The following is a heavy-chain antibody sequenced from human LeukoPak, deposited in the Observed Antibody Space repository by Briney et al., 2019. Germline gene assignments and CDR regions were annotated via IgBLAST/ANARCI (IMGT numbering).Heavy chain of an antibody. V-gene: IGHV3-23*01. Sequence: GRSLRLSCAASGFTFSSYAMSWVRQAPGKGLGWASSISGSGGSTYYADSVKGRFTISRDNSKNTLYLQMNSLRAEDTAVYYCAKTMIDYSFDYWGQGTLVSVSS. D-gene: IGHD3-22*01. J-gene: IGHJ4*02. CDR3: AKTMIDYSFDY. CDR2: ISGSGGST. CDR1: GFTFSSYA.